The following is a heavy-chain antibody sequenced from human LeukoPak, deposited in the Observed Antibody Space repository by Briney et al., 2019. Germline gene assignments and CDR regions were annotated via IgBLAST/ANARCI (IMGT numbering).Heavy chain of an antibody. CDR3: AREQQLVPYYYYGMGV. D-gene: IGHD6-13*01. Sequence: ASVKVSCKASGYTFTSYGISWVRQAPGQGLEWMGWISAYNGNTNYAQKLQGRVTMTTDTSTSTAYMELRSLRSDDTAVYYCAREQQLVPYYYYGMGVWGQGTTVTVSS. V-gene: IGHV1-18*01. CDR1: GYTFTSYG. CDR2: ISAYNGNT. J-gene: IGHJ6*02.